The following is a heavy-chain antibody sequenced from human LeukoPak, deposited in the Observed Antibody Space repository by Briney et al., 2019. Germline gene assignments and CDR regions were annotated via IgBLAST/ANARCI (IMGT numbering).Heavy chain of an antibody. CDR1: GGSFSGYY. CDR3: ARDKIAVAGRAFDI. V-gene: IGHV4-34*01. D-gene: IGHD6-19*01. J-gene: IGHJ3*02. Sequence: SETLSLTCAVYGGSFSGYYWSWIRQPPGKGLEWIGEINHSGSTNYNPSLKSRVTISVDTSKNQFSLKLSSVTAADTAVYYCARDKIAVAGRAFDIWGQGTMVTVSS. CDR2: INHSGST.